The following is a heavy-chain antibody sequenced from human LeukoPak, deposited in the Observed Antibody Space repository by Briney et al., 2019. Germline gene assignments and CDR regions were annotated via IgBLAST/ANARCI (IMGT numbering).Heavy chain of an antibody. V-gene: IGHV5-10-1*01. Sequence: GESLKIPCKGSGYRFTSFWISWARQMPGKGRECMGKNDPINSYTTYSPTIQGHVSISADKSISTAYLQWRSLEASDTAMYYCARMMNGPSWGQGTLVTVSS. D-gene: IGHD1-1*01. CDR1: GYRFTSFW. CDR2: NDPINSYT. CDR3: ARMMNGPS. J-gene: IGHJ5*02.